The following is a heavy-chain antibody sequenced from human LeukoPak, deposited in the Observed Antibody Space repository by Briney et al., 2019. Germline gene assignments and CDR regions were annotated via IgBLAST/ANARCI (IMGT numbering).Heavy chain of an antibody. V-gene: IGHV1-46*01. CDR2: INPSGGST. J-gene: IGHJ4*02. Sequence: ASVKVSCKASGYTFSSDGISWVRQAPGQGLEWMGIINPSGGSTSYAQKFQGRVTMTRDMSTSTVYMELSSLRSEDTAVYYCARDWNSGWYRGVGYWGQGTLVTVSS. CDR3: ARDWNSGWYRGVGY. CDR1: GYTFSSDG. D-gene: IGHD6-19*01.